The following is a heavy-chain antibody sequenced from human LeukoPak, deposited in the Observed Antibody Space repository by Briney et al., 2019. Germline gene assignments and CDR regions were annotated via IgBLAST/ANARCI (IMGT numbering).Heavy chain of an antibody. D-gene: IGHD6-13*01. Sequence: GASVKVSCKASGYTFTSYGISWVRQAPGQGLEWMGWISAYNGNTNYAQKLQGRVTMTTDTSTSTAYMELRSLRSDDTAVYYCARDEAHWGGSGWFTLDYWGQGTLVTVSS. CDR2: ISAYNGNT. J-gene: IGHJ4*02. V-gene: IGHV1-18*01. CDR1: GYTFTSYG. CDR3: ARDEAHWGGSGWFTLDY.